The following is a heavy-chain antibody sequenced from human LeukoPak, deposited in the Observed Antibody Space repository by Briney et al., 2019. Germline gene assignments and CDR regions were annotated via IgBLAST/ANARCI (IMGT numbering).Heavy chain of an antibody. CDR1: GFTFSDYY. V-gene: IGHV3-11*01. D-gene: IGHD5-24*01. J-gene: IGHJ4*02. Sequence: GGSLRLSCAASGFTFSDYYMSWIRQAPGKGLEWVSYISSSVSTIYYADSVKGRFTISRDNAKNSLYLQMNSLRAEDTAVYYCARGFPDGYNLYYFDYWGQGTLVTVSS. CDR2: ISSSVSTI. CDR3: ARGFPDGYNLYYFDY.